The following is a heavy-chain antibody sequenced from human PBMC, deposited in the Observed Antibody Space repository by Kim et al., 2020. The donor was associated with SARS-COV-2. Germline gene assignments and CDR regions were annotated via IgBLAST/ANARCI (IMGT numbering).Heavy chain of an antibody. D-gene: IGHD2-15*01. J-gene: IGHJ4*02. Sequence: ASVKVSCKASGYTFTNYGISWVRQTPGQGLEWMGWSSTYNGERDYAQKLQGRVTMTTDPSTNTAYMELRSLRPDDTAVYYCTRYCSDGICSVFDYWGQGTLLTVSS. CDR1: GYTFTNYG. V-gene: IGHV1-18*01. CDR3: TRYCSDGICSVFDY. CDR2: SSTYNGER.